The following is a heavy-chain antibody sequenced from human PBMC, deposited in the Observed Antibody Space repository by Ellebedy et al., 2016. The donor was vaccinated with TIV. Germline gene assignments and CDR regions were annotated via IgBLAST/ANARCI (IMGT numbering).Heavy chain of an antibody. D-gene: IGHD3-3*01. CDR1: GFTFSIAV. CDR2: IDFSGTGT. CDR3: ARDGSEWSRDY. V-gene: IGHV3-21*06. Sequence: GESLKISXAASGFTFSIAVMTWVRQAPGKGLEWVATIDFSGTGTYYADSVKGRFIISRDNTKNSLFLQMNSLGVEDTAVYYCARDGSEWSRDYWGQGTLVTVSS. J-gene: IGHJ4*02.